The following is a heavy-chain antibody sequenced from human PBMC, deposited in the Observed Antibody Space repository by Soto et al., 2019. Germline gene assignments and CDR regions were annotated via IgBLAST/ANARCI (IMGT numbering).Heavy chain of an antibody. CDR1: GFTFDDYT. V-gene: IGHV3-43*01. Sequence: EVQLVASGGVVVQPGGSLRLSCAASGFTFDDYTMHWVRQAPGKGLEWVSLISWDGGSTYYADSVKGRFTISRDNSKNSLYLQMNSLRTEDTALYYCAKARGNPSYSPPDYWGQGTLVTVSS. CDR2: ISWDGGST. D-gene: IGHD2-15*01. J-gene: IGHJ4*02. CDR3: AKARGNPSYSPPDY.